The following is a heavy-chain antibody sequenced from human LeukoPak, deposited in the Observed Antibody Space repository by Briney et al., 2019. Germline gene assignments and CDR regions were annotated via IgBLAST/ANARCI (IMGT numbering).Heavy chain of an antibody. V-gene: IGHV4-34*01. CDR2: INHSGST. Sequence: KPSETLSLTCAVYGGSFSGYYWSWIRQPPGKGLEWIGEINHSGSTNYNPSLKSRVTISVDTSKNQFSLKLSSVTAADTAVYYCARRLPRRSSWYQSRWFDPWGQGTLVTVSS. CDR3: ARRLPRRSSWYQSRWFDP. D-gene: IGHD6-13*01. J-gene: IGHJ5*02. CDR1: GGSFSGYY.